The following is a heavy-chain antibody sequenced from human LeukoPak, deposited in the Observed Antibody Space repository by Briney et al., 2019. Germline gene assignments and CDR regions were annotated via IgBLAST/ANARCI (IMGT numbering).Heavy chain of an antibody. J-gene: IGHJ4*02. D-gene: IGHD3-10*01. CDR3: VRYYKSAFDN. Sequence: GGSLRLSCAASGFTFSDYSMNWVRQAPGKGLEWISYIRIDSGNTNYADSVKGRFTFSGDKAKNSLYLQTNGLPVEDTAVYYCVRYYKSAFDNWGQGTLVTVSS. V-gene: IGHV3-48*01. CDR2: IRIDSGNT. CDR1: GFTFSDYS.